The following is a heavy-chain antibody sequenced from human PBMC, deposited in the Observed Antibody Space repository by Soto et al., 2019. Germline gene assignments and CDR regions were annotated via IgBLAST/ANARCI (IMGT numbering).Heavy chain of an antibody. CDR3: AKGSEVVPAATPDY. CDR2: ISGSGGST. Sequence: GGSLRLSCAASGFTFSSYAMSWVRQAPGKGLEWVSAISGSGGSTYYADSVKGRFTISRDNSKNTLYLQMNSLRVEDTAVYYCAKGSEVVPAATPDYWGQGTLVTVSS. D-gene: IGHD2-2*01. J-gene: IGHJ4*02. CDR1: GFTFSSYA. V-gene: IGHV3-23*01.